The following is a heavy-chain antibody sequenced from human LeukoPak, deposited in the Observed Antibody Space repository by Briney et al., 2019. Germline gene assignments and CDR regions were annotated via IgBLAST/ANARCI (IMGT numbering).Heavy chain of an antibody. CDR2: INPNSGGT. CDR3: ARGACRGTSCKGWFDP. D-gene: IGHD2-2*01. Sequence: GASVKVSCKASGYTFTGYYMHWVRQAPGQGLEWMGWINPNSGGTNYAQKFQGRVTMTRDTSTSTAYMELSRLRSDDTAVYYCARGACRGTSCKGWFDPWGQGTLVTVSS. CDR1: GYTFTGYY. J-gene: IGHJ5*02. V-gene: IGHV1-2*02.